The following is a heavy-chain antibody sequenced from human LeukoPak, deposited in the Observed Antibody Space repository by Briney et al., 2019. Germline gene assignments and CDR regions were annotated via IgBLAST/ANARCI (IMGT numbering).Heavy chain of an antibody. CDR3: ARVRYCSSTSCRGAFDI. J-gene: IGHJ3*02. V-gene: IGHV3-72*01. D-gene: IGHD2-2*01. Sequence: GGSLRLSCAASEFTFSDHYMDWVRQAPGKGLEWVGRTRNKANSYTTEYAASVKGRFTISRDDSKNSLYLQMNSLKTEDTAVYYCARVRYCSSTSCRGAFDIWGQGTMVTVSS. CDR2: TRNKANSYTT. CDR1: EFTFSDHY.